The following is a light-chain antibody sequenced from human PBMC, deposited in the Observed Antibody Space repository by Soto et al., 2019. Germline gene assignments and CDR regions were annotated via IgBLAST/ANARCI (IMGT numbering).Light chain of an antibody. CDR3: QQRSNWWT. Sequence: EIVLTQSPGTLSVSPGERATLSCRASQSVSSDYLVWYQQKPGLPPRLLIYGASRRATGIPDRFSGSGSGTDFTLTISRLEPEDFAVYYCQQRSNWWTFGQGTKVDI. V-gene: IGKV3D-20*02. CDR2: GAS. CDR1: QSVSSDY. J-gene: IGKJ1*01.